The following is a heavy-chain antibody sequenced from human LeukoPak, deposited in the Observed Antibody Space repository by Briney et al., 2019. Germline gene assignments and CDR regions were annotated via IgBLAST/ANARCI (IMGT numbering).Heavy chain of an antibody. CDR3: ARGDGYSGFDF. CDR1: GFTLSTYW. Sequence: GGALRLSCAASGFTLSTYWMSWVRQAPGKGVEWVDNIKQDESEKYYADSVKGRFPIYRDNAKNSLYLQITSLRVEDTAVYHCARGDGYSGFDFWGQGILVTVSS. CDR2: IKQDESEK. V-gene: IGHV3-7*01. J-gene: IGHJ4*02. D-gene: IGHD5-12*01.